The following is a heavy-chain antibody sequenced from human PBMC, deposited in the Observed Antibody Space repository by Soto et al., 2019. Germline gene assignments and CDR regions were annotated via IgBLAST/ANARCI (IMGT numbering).Heavy chain of an antibody. J-gene: IGHJ4*02. Sequence: GGSLRLSCAASGFTFSSYSMNWVRQAPGKGLEWVSSISSSSSYIYYADSVKGRFTISRDNAKNSLYLQMNSPRAEDTAVYYCARGLDLVPNFDYWGQGTLVTVSS. CDR2: ISSSSSYI. CDR1: GFTFSSYS. CDR3: ARGLDLVPNFDY. D-gene: IGHD2-2*01. V-gene: IGHV3-21*01.